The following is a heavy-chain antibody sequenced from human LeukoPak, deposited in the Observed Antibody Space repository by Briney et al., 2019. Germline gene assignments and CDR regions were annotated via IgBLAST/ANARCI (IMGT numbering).Heavy chain of an antibody. J-gene: IGHJ3*02. CDR2: INPNSGGT. Sequence: ASVKVSCKASGYTFTGYYMHWVRQAPGQGLEWMGWINPNSGGTNYAQKFQGRVTMTRDTSISTAYMELSRLRSDDTAVYYCARVDTSPFSGSPIWGQGTMVTVSS. D-gene: IGHD1-26*01. CDR3: ARVDTSPFSGSPI. V-gene: IGHV1-2*02. CDR1: GYTFTGYY.